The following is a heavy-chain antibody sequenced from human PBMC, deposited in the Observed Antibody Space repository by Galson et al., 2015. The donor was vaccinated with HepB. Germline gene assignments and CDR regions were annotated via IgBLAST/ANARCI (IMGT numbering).Heavy chain of an antibody. J-gene: IGHJ5*02. Sequence: SLRLSCAASGFTFNSYAMSWVRQAPGKGLEWVSGISGSGGSTYYADSVKGRFTISRDNSKNTLYLQMNSLRAEDTAVYYCAKEPTPYYYGSGSPNWFDPWGQGTLVTVSS. CDR3: AKEPTPYYYGSGSPNWFDP. D-gene: IGHD3-10*01. CDR1: GFTFNSYA. V-gene: IGHV3-23*01. CDR2: ISGSGGST.